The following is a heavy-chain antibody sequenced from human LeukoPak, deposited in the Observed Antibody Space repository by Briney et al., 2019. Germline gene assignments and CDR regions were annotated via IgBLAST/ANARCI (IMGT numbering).Heavy chain of an antibody. CDR1: GGSISTYY. J-gene: IGHJ4*02. D-gene: IGHD4-17*01. V-gene: IGHV4-59*01. Sequence: SETLSLTCTVSGGSISTYYWSWIRQPPGKGLEWVGSIHESGSSNSNSSLKSRVTISLDTSKNQFSLRLSSVIVADTAVYYCARENGDYAFDYWGQGTLVTVSS. CDR2: IHESGSS. CDR3: ARENGDYAFDY.